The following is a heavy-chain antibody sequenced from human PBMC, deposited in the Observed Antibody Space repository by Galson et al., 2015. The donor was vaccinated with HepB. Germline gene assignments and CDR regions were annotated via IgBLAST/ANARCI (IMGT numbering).Heavy chain of an antibody. CDR2: ISYDGSNK. V-gene: IGHV3-30*18. Sequence: SLRLSCAASGFTFSSYGMHWVRQAPGKGLGWVAVISYDGSNKYYADSVKGRFTISRDNSKSTLYLQMNSLRAEDTAVYYCAKDRGGGYSYGWDKGYYFDYWGQGTLVTVSS. D-gene: IGHD5-18*01. CDR3: AKDRGGGYSYGWDKGYYFDY. CDR1: GFTFSSYG. J-gene: IGHJ4*02.